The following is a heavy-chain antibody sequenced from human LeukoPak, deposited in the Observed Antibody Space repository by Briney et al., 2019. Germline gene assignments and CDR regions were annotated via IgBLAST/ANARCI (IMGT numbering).Heavy chain of an antibody. CDR1: GYTFTGYY. V-gene: IGHV1-2*02. CDR2: INPNSGGT. D-gene: IGHD1-26*01. Sequence: ASVKVSCKASGYTFTGYYMHWVRQAPGQGLEWMGWINPNSGGTNYAQKFQGRVTMTRDTSISTAYMELSSLRSEDTAVYYCARQPLVGATAFDYWGQGTLVTVSS. CDR3: ARQPLVGATAFDY. J-gene: IGHJ4*02.